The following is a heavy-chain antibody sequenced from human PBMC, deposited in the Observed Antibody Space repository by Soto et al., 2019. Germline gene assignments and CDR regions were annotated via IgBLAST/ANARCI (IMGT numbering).Heavy chain of an antibody. CDR3: ARTRVVITSYFDY. J-gene: IGHJ4*02. CDR1: GFTFDDYA. D-gene: IGHD3-22*01. Sequence: EVQLVESGGGLVQPGRSLRLSCAASGFTFDDYAMHWVRQAPGKGLEWVSGISWNSGSIGYADSVKGRFTISRDNAKNSLYLQMNSLRAEDTALYYCARTRVVITSYFDYWGQGTLVTVSS. CDR2: ISWNSGSI. V-gene: IGHV3-9*01.